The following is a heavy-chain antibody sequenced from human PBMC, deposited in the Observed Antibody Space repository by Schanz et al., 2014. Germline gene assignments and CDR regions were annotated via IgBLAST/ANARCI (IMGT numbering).Heavy chain of an antibody. Sequence: VELVESGGGLVKPGGSLRLSCVVSGFTFTNAWMSWVRQPPGKGLEWVAIISYHGENVLYSDSVRGRFTISKDRFKGTLYLEMHSLRPEDTAVYYCAKDRTMFRSSYYFDYWGQGTLVTVSS. CDR1: GFTFTNAW. CDR3: AKDRTMFRSSYYFDY. D-gene: IGHD3-10*02. J-gene: IGHJ4*02. V-gene: IGHV3-30*02. CDR2: ISYHGENV.